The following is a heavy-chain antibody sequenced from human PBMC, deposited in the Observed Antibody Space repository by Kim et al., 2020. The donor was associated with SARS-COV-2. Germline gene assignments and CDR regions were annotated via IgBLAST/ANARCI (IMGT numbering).Heavy chain of an antibody. J-gene: IGHJ4*02. D-gene: IGHD6-19*01. CDR2: INHSGST. CDR1: GGSFSGYY. Sequence: SETLSLTCAVYGGSFSGYYWSWIRQPPGKGLEWIGEINHSGSTNYNPSLKSRVTISVDTSKNQFSLKLSSVTAADTAVYYCARARGRAVAGIVFDYWGQGTLVTVSS. CDR3: ARARGRAVAGIVFDY. V-gene: IGHV4-34*01.